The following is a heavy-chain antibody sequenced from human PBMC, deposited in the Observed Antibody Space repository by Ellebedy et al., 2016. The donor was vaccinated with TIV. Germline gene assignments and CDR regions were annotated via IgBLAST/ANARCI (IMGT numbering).Heavy chain of an antibody. CDR2: MSGTSSYV. Sequence: GGSLRLSCAASGFTFSTYSMNWVRQAPGTGLEWVSSMSGTSSYVHYADSVEGRFTISRDNAKNSLYLHMSSLRVEDTAVYYCARVHGDYRIDYWGPGTLVTVSS. V-gene: IGHV3-21*06. D-gene: IGHD4-17*01. J-gene: IGHJ4*02. CDR1: GFTFSTYS. CDR3: ARVHGDYRIDY.